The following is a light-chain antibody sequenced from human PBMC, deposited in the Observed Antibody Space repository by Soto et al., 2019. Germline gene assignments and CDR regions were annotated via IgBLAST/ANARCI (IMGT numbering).Light chain of an antibody. V-gene: IGKV3-20*01. CDR3: QQYGSSGT. CDR1: QSVGSS. J-gene: IGKJ1*01. CDR2: GAS. Sequence: EIVMTQSPDTVSVYPGERVTLSCRASQSVGSSVAWYQQETGQAPRLLIYGASNRATGIPDRFSGSGSGTDFTLTISRLEPEDFAVYYCQQYGSSGTFGQGTKVDI.